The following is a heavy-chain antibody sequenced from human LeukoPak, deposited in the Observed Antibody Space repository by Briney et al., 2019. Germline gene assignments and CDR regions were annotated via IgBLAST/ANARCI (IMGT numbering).Heavy chain of an antibody. V-gene: IGHV3-7*04. J-gene: IGHJ5*02. D-gene: IGHD6-13*01. CDR2: IKQDGSER. CDR3: ARVAAAVPDQ. CDR1: GFTFTTYW. Sequence: GGSLRLSCAASGFTFTTYWMSWVRQAPGKGLEWVANIKQDGSERYYMDSVKGRFTISRDNAKNSLYLQMSSLRAEDTAVYYCARVAAAVPDQWGQGTLVTVSS.